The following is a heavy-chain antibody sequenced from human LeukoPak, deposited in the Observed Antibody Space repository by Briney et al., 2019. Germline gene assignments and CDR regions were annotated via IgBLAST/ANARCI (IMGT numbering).Heavy chain of an antibody. D-gene: IGHD6-19*01. Sequence: SETLSLTCTVSGGSISSSSYYWGCIRHPPGKGLEWIGRIYYSGSTYYNPSLKSRVTISVDTSKNQFSLKLSSVTAADTAVYYCARQVAGSGWGVGGWYFDLWGRGTLVTVSS. J-gene: IGHJ2*01. CDR3: ARQVAGSGWGVGGWYFDL. V-gene: IGHV4-39*01. CDR2: IYYSGST. CDR1: GGSISSSSYY.